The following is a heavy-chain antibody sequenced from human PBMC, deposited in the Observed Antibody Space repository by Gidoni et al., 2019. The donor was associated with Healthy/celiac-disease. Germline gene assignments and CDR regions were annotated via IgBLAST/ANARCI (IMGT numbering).Heavy chain of an antibody. CDR1: GFTFSSYG. CDR3: AKEGRDDSSGSPADY. J-gene: IGHJ4*02. D-gene: IGHD3-22*01. Sequence: EVQLLESGGGLVQPVGSLRLSCAASGFTFSSYGMSWVRQAPGKGMEWVSAISGSVGSTYYADSVKCRFTISRDNSKNTLYLQMNSLRAEDTAVYYCAKEGRDDSSGSPADYWGQGTLVTVSS. V-gene: IGHV3-23*01. CDR2: ISGSVGST.